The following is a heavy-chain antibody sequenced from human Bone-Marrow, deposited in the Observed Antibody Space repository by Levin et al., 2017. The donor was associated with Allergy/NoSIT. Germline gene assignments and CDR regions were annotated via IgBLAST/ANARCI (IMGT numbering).Heavy chain of an antibody. D-gene: IGHD5-12*01. Sequence: GGSLRLSCAASGLTVRSADMSWVRQAPGKGLEWVSTISGGTNSPYYEDSVRGRFTISRDMSTNMVFLQKNSLRGEDTAVYYWARGSGYFDPWGQGTLVSVSS. V-gene: IGHV3-23*01. J-gene: IGHJ5*02. CDR2: ISGGTNSP. CDR1: GLTVRSAD. CDR3: ARGSGYFDP.